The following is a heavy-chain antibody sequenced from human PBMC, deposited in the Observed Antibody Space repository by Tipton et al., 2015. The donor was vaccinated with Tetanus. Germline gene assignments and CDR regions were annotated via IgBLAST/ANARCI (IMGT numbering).Heavy chain of an antibody. CDR1: GYSFTSYW. CDR2: IYPGDFEI. CDR3: ARVQEQRIYFYGMDV. J-gene: IGHJ6*02. D-gene: IGHD6-25*01. Sequence: QSGPEVKKSGESLKISCKASGYSFTSYWIGWVRQMPGKGLEWMGIIYPGDFEIRYSPSFQGQVTISADKSINTAYLQWSSLKASDTAMYYCARVQEQRIYFYGMDVWGQGTTVTVSS. V-gene: IGHV5-51*01.